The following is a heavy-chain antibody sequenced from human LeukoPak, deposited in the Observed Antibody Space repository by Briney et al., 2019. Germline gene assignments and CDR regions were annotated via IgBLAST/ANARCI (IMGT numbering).Heavy chain of an antibody. D-gene: IGHD5-18*01. CDR3: AKRRNRNTGPFES. V-gene: IGHV3-23*01. Sequence: GGSLRLSCVAPGFTVSSDAMTWVRQAPGKGLEWVAAISDSKTYYTDSVRGRFTISRDDPKNTLFLQMNSLRAEDTAVYYCAKRRNRNTGPFESWGRGTLVTVSP. CDR2: ISDSKT. J-gene: IGHJ4*02. CDR1: GFTVSSDA.